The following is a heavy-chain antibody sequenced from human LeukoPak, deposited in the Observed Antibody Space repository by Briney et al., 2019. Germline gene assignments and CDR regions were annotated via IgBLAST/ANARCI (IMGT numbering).Heavy chain of an antibody. J-gene: IGHJ4*02. CDR1: GFTFSDYW. CDR2: INQDGSEK. Sequence: GGSLRLSCAASGFTFSDYWIHWVRQAPGKGLEWVTNINQDGSEKYYVDSVEGRFTISRDNAKNSLYLQMNSLRAEDTAVYYCARDKIVGATNLDYWGQGTLVTVSS. V-gene: IGHV3-7*01. CDR3: ARDKIVGATNLDY. D-gene: IGHD1-26*01.